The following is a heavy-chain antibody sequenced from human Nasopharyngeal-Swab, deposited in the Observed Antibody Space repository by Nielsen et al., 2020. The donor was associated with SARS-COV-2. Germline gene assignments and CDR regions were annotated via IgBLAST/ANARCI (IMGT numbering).Heavy chain of an antibody. CDR2: IYYSGST. V-gene: IGHV4-39*07. D-gene: IGHD6-13*01. CDR3: VGSSWYGDYYYYYGMDV. J-gene: IGHJ6*02. Sequence: SETLSLTRTVSGCSISSSSYYWGWIRQPPGKGLEWIGSIYYSGSTYYNPSLKSRVTISVDTSKNQFSLKLSSVTAADTAVYYCVGSSWYGDYYYYYGMDVWGQGTTVTVSS. CDR1: GCSISSSSYY.